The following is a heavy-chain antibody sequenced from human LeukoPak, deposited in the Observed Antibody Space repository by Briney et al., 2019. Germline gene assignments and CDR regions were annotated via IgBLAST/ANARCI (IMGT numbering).Heavy chain of an antibody. J-gene: IGHJ4*02. V-gene: IGHV4-31*03. Sequence: SETLSLTCTVSGGSISSGGYYWSWIRQHPGKGLEWIGYIYYGGSTYYNPSLKSRVTISVDTSKNQFSLKLSSVTAADTAVYYCAREFDSSGPSWYYFDYWGQGTLVTVSS. CDR2: IYYGGST. CDR1: GGSISSGGYY. CDR3: AREFDSSGPSWYYFDY. D-gene: IGHD3-22*01.